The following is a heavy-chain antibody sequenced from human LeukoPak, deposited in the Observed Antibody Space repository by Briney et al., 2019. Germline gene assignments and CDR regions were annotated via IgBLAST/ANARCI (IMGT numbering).Heavy chain of an antibody. CDR3: AKDFHDLLTGYHGLLDY. Sequence: GGSLRLSCAASGFTFANHPMSWVRQALGKGLEWVSTMSGSDGSTYYADSVKGRFTISRDNSKNALYLQMNYLRAEDTAVYYCAKDFHDLLTGYHGLLDYWGQGTLVPVSS. D-gene: IGHD3-9*01. J-gene: IGHJ4*02. CDR2: MSGSDGST. V-gene: IGHV3-23*01. CDR1: GFTFANHP.